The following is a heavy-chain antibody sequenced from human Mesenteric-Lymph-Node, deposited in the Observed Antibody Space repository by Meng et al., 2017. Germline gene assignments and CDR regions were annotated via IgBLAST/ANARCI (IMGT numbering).Heavy chain of an antibody. CDR2: ISYDGSNK. V-gene: IGHV3-30*04. Sequence: GESLKISCAASGFTFSSYAMHWVRQAPGKWLEWVAVISYDGSNKYYADSVKGRFTISRDNSKNTLYLQMNSLRAEDTAVYYCATKAAPGYGMDVWGQGTTVTVSS. CDR3: ATKAAPGYGMDV. J-gene: IGHJ6*02. CDR1: GFTFSSYA. D-gene: IGHD6-13*01.